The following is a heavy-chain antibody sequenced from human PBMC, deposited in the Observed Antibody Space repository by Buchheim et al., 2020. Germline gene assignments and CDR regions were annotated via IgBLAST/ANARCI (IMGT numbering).Heavy chain of an antibody. Sequence: EVQLVESGGGLVQPGGSLRLSCAASGFTFSSYWMSWVRQAPGKGLEWVANIKQDGSEKYYVDSVKGRFTISRDNAKNSLSLQMNSLRAEDTAVYYCARDGSDFWSGYFSYYGMDVWGQGTT. V-gene: IGHV3-7*01. CDR3: ARDGSDFWSGYFSYYGMDV. CDR2: IKQDGSEK. CDR1: GFTFSSYW. D-gene: IGHD3-3*01. J-gene: IGHJ6*02.